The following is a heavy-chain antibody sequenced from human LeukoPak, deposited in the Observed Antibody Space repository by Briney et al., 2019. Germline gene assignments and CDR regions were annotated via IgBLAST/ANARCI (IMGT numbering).Heavy chain of an antibody. J-gene: IGHJ3*02. V-gene: IGHV1-69*13. CDR1: GYTFTSYY. CDR3: ARALYDSSGYYFHDAFDI. CDR2: IIPIFGTA. D-gene: IGHD3-22*01. Sequence: ASVKVSCKASGYTFTSYYMHWVRQAPGQGLEWMGGIIPIFGTANYAQKFQGRVTITADESTSTAYMELSSLRSEDTAVYYCARALYDSSGYYFHDAFDIWGQGTMVTVSS.